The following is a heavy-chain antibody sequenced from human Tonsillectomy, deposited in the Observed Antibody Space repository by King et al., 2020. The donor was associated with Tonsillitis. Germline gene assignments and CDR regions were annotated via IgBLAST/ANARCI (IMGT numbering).Heavy chain of an antibody. CDR2: INWNGGST. V-gene: IGHV3-20*04. CDR3: ARDRTRVTRTGSWGY. D-gene: IGHD2-21*02. Sequence: VQLVESGGGVVRPGGSLRLSCAASGFTFDDYGMSWVRQAPGMGLEWVSGINWNGGSTGYADSVKGRFTISRDNAKNSLYLQMNSLRAEDTALYYCARDRTRVTRTGSWGYWGQGTLVTVSS. J-gene: IGHJ4*02. CDR1: GFTFDDYG.